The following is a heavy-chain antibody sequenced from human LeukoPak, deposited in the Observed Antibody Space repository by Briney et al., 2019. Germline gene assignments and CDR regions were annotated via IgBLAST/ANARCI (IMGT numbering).Heavy chain of an antibody. D-gene: IGHD3-3*01. Sequence: GGSLRLSRAASGFTFSSYAMHWVRQAPGKGLEWVAVISYDGSNKYYADSVKGRFTISRDNSKNTLYLQMNSLRAEDTAVYYCARDRIFGVVYYFDYWGQGTLVTVSS. CDR2: ISYDGSNK. V-gene: IGHV3-30-3*01. J-gene: IGHJ4*02. CDR3: ARDRIFGVVYYFDY. CDR1: GFTFSSYA.